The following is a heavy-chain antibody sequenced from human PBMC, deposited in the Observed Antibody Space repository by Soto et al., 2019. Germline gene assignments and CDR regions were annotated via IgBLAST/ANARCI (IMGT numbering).Heavy chain of an antibody. CDR2: ISSSSSYI. J-gene: IGHJ6*02. CDR3: ARARDYYDSSGMDV. V-gene: IGHV3-21*01. CDR1: GFTFSSYS. Sequence: GGSLRLSCAASGFTFSSYSMNCVRQAPGKGLEWFSSISSSSSYIYYADSVKGRFTISRDNAKNSLYLQMNSLRAEDTAVYYCARARDYYDSSGMDVWGQGTTVTVSS. D-gene: IGHD3-22*01.